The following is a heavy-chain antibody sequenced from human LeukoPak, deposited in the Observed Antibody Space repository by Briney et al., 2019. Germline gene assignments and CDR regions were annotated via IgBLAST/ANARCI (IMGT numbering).Heavy chain of an antibody. J-gene: IGHJ4*02. CDR3: ARETLSSSWYGPDY. V-gene: IGHV3-74*01. D-gene: IGHD6-13*01. CDR1: GFTFSTYW. Sequence: PVGSLRVSCAASGFTFSTYWMHWVRQAPGKGLVWVSRITGDGSATIYAGGSGTTYADSVKGRFTISRDNAKNTLSPQVDSLRAEDTAVYYCARETLSSSWYGPDYWGQGTLVTVSA. CDR2: ITGDGSATIYAGGSGT.